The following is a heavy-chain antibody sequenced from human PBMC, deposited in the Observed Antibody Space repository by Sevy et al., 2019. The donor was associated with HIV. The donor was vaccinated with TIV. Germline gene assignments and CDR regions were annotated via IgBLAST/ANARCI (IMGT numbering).Heavy chain of an antibody. CDR1: GYTFTSYD. J-gene: IGHJ5*02. D-gene: IGHD2-2*01. V-gene: IGHV1-8*01. Sequence: ASMKVSCKASGYTFTSYDINWVRQATGQGLEWMGWMNPNSGNTGYAQKFQGRVTMTRNTSISTAYMKLSSLRSEDTAVYYCARGRYCSSTSCYHNWFDPRAREPWSPSPQ. CDR2: MNPNSGNT. CDR3: ARGRYCSSTSCYHNWFDP.